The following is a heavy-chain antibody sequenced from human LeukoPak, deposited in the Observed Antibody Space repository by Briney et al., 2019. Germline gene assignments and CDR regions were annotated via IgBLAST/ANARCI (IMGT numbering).Heavy chain of an antibody. D-gene: IGHD1-14*01. CDR3: ARSSGRSPNRDYMDV. Sequence: ASVKVSCKASGYTFTSYYMYWVRQAPGQGLEWMGIINPRGGSTSYAQKFQGRVTMTRDTSTSTVYMELSSLRSEDTAVYYCARSSGRSPNRDYMDVWGKGTTVTISS. CDR2: INPRGGST. V-gene: IGHV1-46*01. CDR1: GYTFTSYY. J-gene: IGHJ6*03.